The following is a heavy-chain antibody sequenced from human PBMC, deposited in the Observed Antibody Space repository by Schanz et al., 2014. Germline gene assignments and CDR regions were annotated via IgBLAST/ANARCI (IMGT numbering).Heavy chain of an antibody. CDR2: ISNSSSYT. D-gene: IGHD6-19*01. CDR3: ARSYSSGWYPYYYGMDV. J-gene: IGHJ6*02. V-gene: IGHV3-11*06. CDR1: GFTFSDYY. Sequence: QVQLVESGGGLVKPGGSLRLSCVASGFTFSDYYMSWIRQAPGKGLEWVSYISNSSSYTNYADSVKGRFTISRDNAKNSLYLQMNSLRAEDTAVYYCARSYSSGWYPYYYGMDVWGQGTTVTVSS.